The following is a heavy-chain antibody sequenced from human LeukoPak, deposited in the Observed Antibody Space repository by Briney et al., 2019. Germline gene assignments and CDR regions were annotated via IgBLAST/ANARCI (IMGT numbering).Heavy chain of an antibody. Sequence: GGSLRLSCEGSGFTFSNYWMGWVRQAPGKGLEWVAVISYDGSNKYYADSVKGRFSISRDNSKNTLYLQMNSLRAEDTAVYYCAKDLEGSSWYADWFDPWGQGTLVTVSS. CDR3: AKDLEGSSWYADWFDP. D-gene: IGHD6-13*01. V-gene: IGHV3-30*18. CDR1: GFTFSNYW. J-gene: IGHJ5*02. CDR2: ISYDGSNK.